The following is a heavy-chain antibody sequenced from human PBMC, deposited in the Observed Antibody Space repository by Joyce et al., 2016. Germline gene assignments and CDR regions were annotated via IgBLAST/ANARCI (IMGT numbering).Heavy chain of an antibody. V-gene: IGHV4-4*07. Sequence: QVQLQESGPGLVKPSETLSLTCTVSGDSISSYYWTWIRQPAGKGLEWIGRIYTSGSTNCNPSRKRRVTMSVDTSKNEFSLKVSSVNAEDTAVYYCARGESHPRYYYYMGVWGKGTTVTVSS. J-gene: IGHJ6*03. CDR3: ARGESHPRYYYYMGV. CDR1: GDSISSYY. CDR2: IYTSGST.